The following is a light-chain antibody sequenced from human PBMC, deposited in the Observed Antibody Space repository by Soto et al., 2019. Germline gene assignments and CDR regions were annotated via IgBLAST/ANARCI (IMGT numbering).Light chain of an antibody. CDR3: QQSYSTPWT. V-gene: IGKV1-39*01. CDR2: AAS. Sequence: DIQMTQSPSSLSASVGDRVTITCRASQSISSYLNWYQQKPGKAPKXXIYAASSLQSGVPSRFSGSGSGTDFTLTISSLQPEDFATYDCQQSYSTPWTFGQGTKVDIK. CDR1: QSISSY. J-gene: IGKJ1*01.